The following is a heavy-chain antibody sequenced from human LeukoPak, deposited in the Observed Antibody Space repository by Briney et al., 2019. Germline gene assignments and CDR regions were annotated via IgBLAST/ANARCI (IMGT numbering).Heavy chain of an antibody. V-gene: IGHV1-3*01. Sequence: ASVKVSCKASGYTFTSYAMHWVRQAPGQRLEWTGWINAGNGNTKYSQKFQGRVTITRDTSASTAYMELSSLRSEDTAVYYCARVGVTVTPNVMDVWGQGTTVTVSS. CDR3: ARVGVTVTPNVMDV. D-gene: IGHD4-11*01. CDR1: GYTFTSYA. J-gene: IGHJ6*02. CDR2: INAGNGNT.